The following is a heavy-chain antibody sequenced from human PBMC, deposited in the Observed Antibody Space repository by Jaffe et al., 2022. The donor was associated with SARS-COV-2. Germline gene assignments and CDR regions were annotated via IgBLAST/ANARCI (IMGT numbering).Heavy chain of an antibody. V-gene: IGHV3-7*01. J-gene: IGHJ4*02. Sequence: EVQLVESGGGLVQPGGSLRLSCAASGFTFGSYWMSWVRQAPGKGLEWVANINQPGIDKYYVDSVKGRFTISRDNTKDSLYLQMNSLRAEDTAVYYCARAPLFYFDYWGQGTLVTVSS. CDR3: ARAPLFYFDY. CDR1: GFTFGSYW. CDR2: INQPGIDK.